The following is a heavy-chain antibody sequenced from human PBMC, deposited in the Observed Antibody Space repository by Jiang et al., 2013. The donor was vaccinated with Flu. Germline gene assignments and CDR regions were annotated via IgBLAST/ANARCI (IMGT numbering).Heavy chain of an antibody. V-gene: IGHV3-23*01. D-gene: IGHD2-2*01. J-gene: IGHJ6*02. CDR2: ISGSGGST. Sequence: AMSWVRPGYQGRGWEWVSAISGSGGSTYYADSVKGRFTISRDNSKNTLYLQMNSLRAEDTAVYYCAHPCSSTSCYVPQCEILYYYYYGMDVWGQGTTVTVSS. CDR3: AHPCSSTSCYVPQCEILYYYYYGMDV. CDR1: A.